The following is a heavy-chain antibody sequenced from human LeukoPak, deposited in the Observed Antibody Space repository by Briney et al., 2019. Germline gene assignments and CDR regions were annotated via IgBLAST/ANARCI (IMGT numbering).Heavy chain of an antibody. V-gene: IGHV3-23*01. CDR1: GFTFSSYA. CDR2: ISGSGGST. J-gene: IGHJ4*02. CDR3: AKDSSYGSGSFHFDY. D-gene: IGHD3-10*01. Sequence: GGSLRLSCAASGFTFSSYAMSWVRQAPGKGLEWVSAISGSGGSTYYADSVKGRFTISRDNSKNTLYLQMNSLRAEDTAVYFCAKDSSYGSGSFHFDYWGQGTLVTVSS.